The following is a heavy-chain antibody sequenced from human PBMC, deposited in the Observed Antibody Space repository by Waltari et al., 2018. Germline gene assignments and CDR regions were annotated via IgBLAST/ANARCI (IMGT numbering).Heavy chain of an antibody. D-gene: IGHD1-1*01. Sequence: QVQLVQSGAEVKKPGASVKVSCKASGYTFTGYYMHWVRQAPGQGLEWRGGIKPNRGGTNYAQKLQGRVTMTRDTSISTAYMELSRLRSDDTAVYYCASSGYNWNDGREYYFDYWGQGTLVTVSS. V-gene: IGHV1-2*02. CDR3: ASSGYNWNDGREYYFDY. J-gene: IGHJ4*02. CDR1: GYTFTGYY. CDR2: IKPNRGGT.